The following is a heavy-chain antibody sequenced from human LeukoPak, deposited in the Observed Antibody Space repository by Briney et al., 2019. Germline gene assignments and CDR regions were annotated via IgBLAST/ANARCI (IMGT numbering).Heavy chain of an antibody. J-gene: IGHJ4*02. D-gene: IGHD3-10*01. CDR1: GGSISSSSYY. CDR2: IYSGGST. CDR3: ASLSGFEALDY. Sequence: PSETLSLTCTVSGGSISSSSYYWGWVRQAPGKGLEWVSVIYSGGSTYYADSVKGRFTISRDNSKNTLYLQMNSLRAEDTAVYYCASLSGFEALDYWGQGTLVTVSS. V-gene: IGHV3-53*01.